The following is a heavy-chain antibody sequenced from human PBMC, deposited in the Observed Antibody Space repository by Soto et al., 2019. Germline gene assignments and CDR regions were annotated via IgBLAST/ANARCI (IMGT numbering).Heavy chain of an antibody. CDR3: ARTTAVPNTPRSRYFFDY. D-gene: IGHD4-17*01. Sequence: SETLSLTCSVSGGSVSDKTYYWSWIRQPPGKRLEWIGYVYYSGTTNYNPSLKSRVTISVDLSKNRFSLRLSSVTTADTALYYCARTTAVPNTPRSRYFFDYWGQGTLVTVSS. J-gene: IGHJ4*02. V-gene: IGHV4-61*01. CDR2: VYYSGTT. CDR1: GGSVSDKTYY.